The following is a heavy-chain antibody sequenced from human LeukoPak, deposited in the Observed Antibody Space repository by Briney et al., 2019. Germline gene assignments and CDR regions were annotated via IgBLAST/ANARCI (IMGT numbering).Heavy chain of an antibody. Sequence: GGSLRLSCAASGFTFSNYGMHWDRQAPGKGREGVAVIFYDGSNKYYADSVKGRFTISRDNSKNTLYLQMNTLRAEDTAGYFCARDLMDYHGSGSPYYHYGMDVWGPGATVTVSS. CDR3: ARDLMDYHGSGSPYYHYGMDV. V-gene: IGHV3-33*01. CDR1: GFTFSNYG. D-gene: IGHD3-10*01. J-gene: IGHJ6*01. CDR2: IFYDGSNK.